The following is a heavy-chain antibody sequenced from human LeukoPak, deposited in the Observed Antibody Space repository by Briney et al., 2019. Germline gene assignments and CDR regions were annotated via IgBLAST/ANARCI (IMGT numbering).Heavy chain of an antibody. J-gene: IGHJ4*02. CDR2: INPNSGGT. Sequence: ASVKVSCKAFGYTFTGYYIHWVRQAPGQGLEWMGWINPNSGGTNYAQKFQGRVTMTRDTSITTAYMELSRVRSDDTAVYYCARDFIVAPNGGWGQGTLVTVSS. V-gene: IGHV1-2*02. CDR1: GYTFTGYY. D-gene: IGHD1-26*01. CDR3: ARDFIVAPNGG.